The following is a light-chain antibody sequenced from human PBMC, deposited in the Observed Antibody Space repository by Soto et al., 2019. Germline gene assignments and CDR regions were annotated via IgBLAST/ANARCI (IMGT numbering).Light chain of an antibody. J-gene: IGLJ2*01. Sequence: QSALTQPRSVSGSPGQSVTISCTGTSSDVGGYNYVSWYQQHPGKAPKLMIYDVSKRPSGVPDRFSGSKSGNTASLTISGLQAADEADYYCCSYAGSYTLEVFGGGTKLTVL. CDR1: SSDVGGYNY. CDR2: DVS. CDR3: CSYAGSYTLEV. V-gene: IGLV2-11*01.